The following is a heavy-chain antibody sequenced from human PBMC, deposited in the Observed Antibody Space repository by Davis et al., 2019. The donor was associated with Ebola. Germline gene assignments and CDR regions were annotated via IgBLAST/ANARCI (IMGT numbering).Heavy chain of an antibody. CDR2: INHSGST. D-gene: IGHD1-26*01. CDR3: ARRYSGRYSYYYGMDV. J-gene: IGHJ6*04. Sequence: GSLRLSCAFSGGSFSDYHCNWIRQPPGKGLEWLGEINHSGSTNYNPSLKSRVTISVDTPNNQFSLKLSSVTAADAAIYYCARRYSGRYSYYYGMDVWGKGTTVTVSS. CDR1: GGSFSDYH. V-gene: IGHV4-34*01.